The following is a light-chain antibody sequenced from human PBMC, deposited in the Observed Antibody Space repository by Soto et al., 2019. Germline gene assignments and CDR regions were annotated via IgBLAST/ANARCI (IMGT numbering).Light chain of an antibody. J-gene: IGKJ4*01. CDR1: QSVSIY. CDR3: QQRSAWPHT. CDR2: DAS. V-gene: IGKV3-11*01. Sequence: EIVLTQSPAILSLSPGERATLSCRASQSVSIYLAWYQQKPGQAPRLLIYDASSRAAGIPARFSGSEAGTDFTLTISSLEPEDFAVYYCQQRSAWPHTFGGGTKVEIK.